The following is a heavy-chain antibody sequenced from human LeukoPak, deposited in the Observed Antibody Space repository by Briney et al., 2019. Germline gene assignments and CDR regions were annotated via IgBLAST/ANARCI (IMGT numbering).Heavy chain of an antibody. J-gene: IGHJ3*02. CDR3: AKDRANYYGSGKVDAFDI. V-gene: IGHV3-23*01. CDR2: ISGSGGST. Sequence: PGGSLRLSCAASGFTFISYAMSWVRQAPGKGLEWVSAISGSGGSTYYADSVKGRFTISRDNSKNTLYLQMNSLRAEDTAVYYCAKDRANYYGSGKVDAFDIWGQGTVVTVSS. D-gene: IGHD3-10*01. CDR1: GFTFISYA.